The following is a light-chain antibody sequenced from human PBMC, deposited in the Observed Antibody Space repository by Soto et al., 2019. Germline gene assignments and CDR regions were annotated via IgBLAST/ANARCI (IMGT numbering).Light chain of an antibody. V-gene: IGLV1-40*01. Sequence: QAVVTQPPSVSGAPGQRVTISCTGSGSNIGAGFDVHWYQQVPGTAPKLLIYGNTNRPSGVPDRFSGSKSGTSASLAITGLQAEDEADYYCQSYDSSLSVPYVFGGGTKVTVL. CDR2: GNT. CDR3: QSYDSSLSVPYV. J-gene: IGLJ1*01. CDR1: GSNIGAGFD.